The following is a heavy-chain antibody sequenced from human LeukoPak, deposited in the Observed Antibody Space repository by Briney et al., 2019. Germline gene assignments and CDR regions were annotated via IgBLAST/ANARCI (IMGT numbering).Heavy chain of an antibody. V-gene: IGHV3-48*01. CDR2: ITSGSGTI. Sequence: PGGSLRLSCAASGFTFSSYTMNWVRQAPGKGLEWVSDITSGSGTIYYADSVKGRFTISRDNAKYSLYLQMNSLRAEDTAVYYCARGMEPRYYYYYYYMDVWGRGTTVTVSS. D-gene: IGHD1-1*01. CDR1: GFTFSSYT. CDR3: ARGMEPRYYYYYYYMDV. J-gene: IGHJ6*03.